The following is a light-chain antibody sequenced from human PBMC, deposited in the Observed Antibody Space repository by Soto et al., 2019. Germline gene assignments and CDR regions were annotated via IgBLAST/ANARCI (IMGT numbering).Light chain of an antibody. CDR3: QQLRSYPST. CDR1: QDISSS. V-gene: IGKV1-9*01. Sequence: MPLTQSPSSLSASVGDRVTITCRASQDISSSLAWYQQKPGKAPKLLIYAASILQSGVPSRFSGSGFGTDFTLTISSLQAEDFASYFCQQLRSYPSTFGGGTKVEIK. CDR2: AAS. J-gene: IGKJ4*01.